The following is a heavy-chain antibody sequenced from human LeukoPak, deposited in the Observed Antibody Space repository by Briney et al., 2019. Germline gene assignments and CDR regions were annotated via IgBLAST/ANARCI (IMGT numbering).Heavy chain of an antibody. J-gene: IGHJ5*02. V-gene: IGHV4-30-2*01. CDR2: IYHSGST. Sequence: SETLSLTCAVSGGSISSGGYSWSWIRQPPGTGPEWIGYIYHSGSTYYNPSLKSRVTISVDRSKNQFSLKLSSVTAADTAVYYCAREMVNGNWFDPWGQGTLVTVSS. CDR1: GGSISSGGYS. CDR3: AREMVNGNWFDP. D-gene: IGHD2-8*01.